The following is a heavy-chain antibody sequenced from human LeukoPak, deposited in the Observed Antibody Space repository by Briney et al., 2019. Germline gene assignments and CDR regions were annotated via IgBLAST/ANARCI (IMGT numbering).Heavy chain of an antibody. CDR3: ARVSSGSYRLYYYYYMAV. CDR2: IIPIFGTA. CDR1: GGTFSSYA. D-gene: IGHD3-10*01. Sequence: ASVKVSCKASGGTFSSYAISWVRQGPGQGLEWMGGIIPIFGTANYAQKFQGRVTITADESTSTAYMELSSLRSEDTAVYYCARVSSGSYRLYYYYYMAVWGKGTTVTISS. J-gene: IGHJ6*03. V-gene: IGHV1-69*13.